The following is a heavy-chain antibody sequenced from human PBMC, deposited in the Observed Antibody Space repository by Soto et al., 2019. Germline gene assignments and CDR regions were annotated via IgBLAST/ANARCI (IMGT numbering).Heavy chain of an antibody. J-gene: IGHJ6*02. Sequence: TGGSLRLSCAASGFTFSSYSMNWVRQAPGKGLEWVSSISSSSSYIYYADSVKCRFTISRDNAKNSLYLQMNSLRAEDTAVYYCARRSGYSYGYPYYYYGMDVWGQGTTVTVSS. D-gene: IGHD5-18*01. CDR1: GFTFSSYS. CDR3: ARRSGYSYGYPYYYYGMDV. CDR2: ISSSSSYI. V-gene: IGHV3-21*01.